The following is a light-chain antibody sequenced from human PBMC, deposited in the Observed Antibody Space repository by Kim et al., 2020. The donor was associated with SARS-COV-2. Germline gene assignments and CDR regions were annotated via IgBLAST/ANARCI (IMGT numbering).Light chain of an antibody. CDR3: QAWDSNTRI. J-gene: IGLJ1*01. CDR1: KLGNRD. CDR2: QRV. V-gene: IGLV3-1*01. Sequence: VSPEQTASITCCGDKLGNRDVSWNQQRPGQSPVLVIYQRVKRPSGIPERFSASNSGNTATLTISGTQPTDEDDYYCQAWDSNTRIFGSGTKVTVL.